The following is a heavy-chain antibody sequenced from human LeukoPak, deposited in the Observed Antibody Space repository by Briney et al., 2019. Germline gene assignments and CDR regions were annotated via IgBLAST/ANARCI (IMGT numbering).Heavy chain of an antibody. D-gene: IGHD2-21*01. J-gene: IGHJ4*02. Sequence: PSETLSLTCAVYGGSFSGYYWSWIRHPPGKGLEWIGEINHSGSTNYNPSLKSRVTISVDTSKNQFSLKLSSVTAADTAVYYRARDMWFRDYWGQGTLVTVSS. CDR2: INHSGST. V-gene: IGHV4-34*01. CDR3: ARDMWFRDY. CDR1: GGSFSGYY.